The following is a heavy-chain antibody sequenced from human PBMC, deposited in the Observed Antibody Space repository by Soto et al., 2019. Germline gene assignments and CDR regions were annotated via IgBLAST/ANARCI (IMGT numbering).Heavy chain of an antibody. D-gene: IGHD3-10*01. CDR3: ARRLNSTSGYYYGMDV. V-gene: IGHV1-69*12. CDR1: GGTFSSYA. CDR2: IIPIFGTA. Sequence: QVQLVQSGAEMKKPGSSVKVSCKASGGTFSSYAISWVRQAPGQGLKWMGGIIPIFGTANYAQKFQGRVTITADESTSTAYMELSSLRSEDTAVYYCARRLNSTSGYYYGMDVWGQGTTVTVSS. J-gene: IGHJ6*02.